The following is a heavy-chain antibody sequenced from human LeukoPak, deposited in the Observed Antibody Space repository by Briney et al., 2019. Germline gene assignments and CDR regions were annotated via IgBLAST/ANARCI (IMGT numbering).Heavy chain of an antibody. CDR1: GFTFSSYS. J-gene: IGHJ4*02. D-gene: IGHD2-2*01. Sequence: PGGSLRLSCAASGFTFSSYSMNWVRQAPGKGLEWVSSISSSSSYIYYADSVKGRFTISRDNAKNSLYLQMNGLRAEDTAVYYCARVDRRYCSSTSCSRDYWGQGTLVTVSS. V-gene: IGHV3-21*01. CDR2: ISSSSSYI. CDR3: ARVDRRYCSSTSCSRDY.